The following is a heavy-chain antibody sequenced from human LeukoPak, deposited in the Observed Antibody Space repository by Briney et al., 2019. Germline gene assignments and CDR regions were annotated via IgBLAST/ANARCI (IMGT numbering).Heavy chain of an antibody. D-gene: IGHD6-19*01. CDR3: AKELHVAVAVADYYYFYMDV. Sequence: PGGSLRLSCAASGFAFSSFAMGWVRQSPGKGLEWLSTINGGGNTTFYSDSVKGRFTISRDNSKNTLYLHMDSLRPDDTATYYCAKELHVAVAVADYYYFYMDVWGRGTAVTVSS. CDR2: INGGGNTT. CDR1: GFAFSSFA. J-gene: IGHJ6*03. V-gene: IGHV3-23*01.